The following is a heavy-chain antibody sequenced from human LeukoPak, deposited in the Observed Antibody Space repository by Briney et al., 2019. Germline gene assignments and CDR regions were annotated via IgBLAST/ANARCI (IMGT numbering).Heavy chain of an antibody. V-gene: IGHV4-4*02. Sequence: PSETLSLTCAVSGGSISSSNWWSWVRQPPGKGLEWIGEIYHSGSTNYNPSLKSRVTISVDKSKNQFSLKLSSVTAADTAVYYCTTDPPPYCSSTSCYEGWFDPWGQGTLVTVSS. CDR2: IYHSGST. CDR3: TTDPPPYCSSTSCYEGWFDP. D-gene: IGHD2-2*01. CDR1: GGSISSSNW. J-gene: IGHJ5*02.